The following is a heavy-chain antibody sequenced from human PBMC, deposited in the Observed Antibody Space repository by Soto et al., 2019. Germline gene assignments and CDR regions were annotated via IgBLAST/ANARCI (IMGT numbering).Heavy chain of an antibody. D-gene: IGHD7-27*01. CDR3: ARDRPGAYYYGMDV. Sequence: SETLSLTCTVSGGSISSYYWSWIRQPPGKGLEWIGYIYYSGSTNYNPSLKSRVTISVDTSKNQFSLKLSSVTAADTAVYYCARDRPGAYYYGMDVWGQGTTVTVSS. V-gene: IGHV4-59*01. CDR2: IYYSGST. J-gene: IGHJ6*02. CDR1: GGSISSYY.